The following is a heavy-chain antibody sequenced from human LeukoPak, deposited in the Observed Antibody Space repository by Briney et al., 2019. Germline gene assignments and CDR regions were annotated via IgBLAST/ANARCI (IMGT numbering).Heavy chain of an antibody. J-gene: IGHJ4*02. CDR1: GFTVSSNY. CDR3: ARGYCSGGNCYHFDY. Sequence: GGSLRLSCAASGFTVSSNYMSWVRQAPGKGLEWVSVIYSGGTTYHAGSVKGRFTLSRDNSKNTLYLQMNSLRAEDTAVYYCARGYCSGGNCYHFDYWGQGALVTVSS. V-gene: IGHV3-53*01. CDR2: IYSGGTT. D-gene: IGHD2-15*01.